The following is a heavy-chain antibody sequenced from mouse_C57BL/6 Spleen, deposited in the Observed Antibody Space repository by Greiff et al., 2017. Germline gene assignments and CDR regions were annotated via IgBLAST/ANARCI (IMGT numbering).Heavy chain of an antibody. V-gene: IGHV1-9*01. CDR2: ILPGSGST. J-gene: IGHJ1*03. CDR1: GYTFTGYW. D-gene: IGHD1-1*01. Sequence: VQLQQSGAELMKPGASVKLSCKATGYTFTGYWIEWVKQRPGHGLEWIGEILPGSGSTNYTEKFKGKATFTADTSSNTAYMQLSSRTTEDSAIYYCARIYYYGSSYGYFDVWGTGTTVTVSS. CDR3: ARIYYYGSSYGYFDV.